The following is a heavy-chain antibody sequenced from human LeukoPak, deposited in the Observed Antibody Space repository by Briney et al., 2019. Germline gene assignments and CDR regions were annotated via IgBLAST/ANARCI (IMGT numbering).Heavy chain of an antibody. D-gene: IGHD6-19*01. V-gene: IGHV7-4-1*02. J-gene: IGHJ4*02. CDR2: INTNTGNP. CDR3: AREEPKLAVAGPYFDY. CDR1: GYTFTSYA. Sequence: ASVKVSCKASGYTFTSYAMNWVRQAPGQGLEWMGWINTNTGNPTYAQGFTGRFVFSLDTSVSTAYLQISSLKAEDTAVYYCAREEPKLAVAGPYFDYWGQGTLVTVSS.